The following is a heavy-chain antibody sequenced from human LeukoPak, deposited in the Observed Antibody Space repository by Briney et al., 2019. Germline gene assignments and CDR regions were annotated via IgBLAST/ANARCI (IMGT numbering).Heavy chain of an antibody. J-gene: IGHJ4*02. CDR1: GYTFTSYY. D-gene: IGHD3-9*01. CDR2: INPSAGST. CDR3: ARVIGSDYDILTGYYGPFDY. V-gene: IGHV1-46*01. Sequence: ASVKVSCKASGYTFTSYYMHWVRQAPGQGLEWMGIINPSAGSTSYAQKFQGRVTMTRDTSTSTVYMELSSLRSEDTAVYYCARVIGSDYDILTGYYGPFDYWGQGTLVTVSS.